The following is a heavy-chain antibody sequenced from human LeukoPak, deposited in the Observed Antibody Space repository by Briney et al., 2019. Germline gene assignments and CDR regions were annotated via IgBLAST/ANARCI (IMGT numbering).Heavy chain of an antibody. Sequence: PSETLSLTCTVSGGSISSSSYYWGWIRQPPGKGLEWIGEINHSGSTNYNPSLKSRVTISVDTSKNQFSLKLSSVTAADTAVYYCARVPRYYYDSSGYYFGCWFDPWGQGTLVTVSS. J-gene: IGHJ5*02. CDR2: INHSGST. CDR3: ARVPRYYYDSSGYYFGCWFDP. V-gene: IGHV4-39*07. D-gene: IGHD3-22*01. CDR1: GGSISSSSYY.